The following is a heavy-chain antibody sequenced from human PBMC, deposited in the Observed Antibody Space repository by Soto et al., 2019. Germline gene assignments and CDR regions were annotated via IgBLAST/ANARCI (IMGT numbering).Heavy chain of an antibody. Sequence: QVQLVQSGAEVKKPGASVKVSCKASGYTFTSYDINWVRQATGQGLEWMGWMNPNSANTGYAQKFQGRVTMTRNTSIGTAYRELSSLRSEDRPVYYGAGAGVRGMDIGGQGTRVTGSS. D-gene: IGHD3-10*01. CDR2: MNPNSANT. CDR1: GYTFTSYD. J-gene: IGHJ6*02. V-gene: IGHV1-8*01. CDR3: AGAGVRGMDI.